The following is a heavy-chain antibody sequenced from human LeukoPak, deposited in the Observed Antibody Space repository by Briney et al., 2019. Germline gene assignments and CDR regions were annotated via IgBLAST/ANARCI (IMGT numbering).Heavy chain of an antibody. V-gene: IGHV3-74*03. CDR1: GFTFSTYW. D-gene: IGHD3-9*01. CDR3: AKVGQNYDILTYFFDY. Sequence: GGSLRLSCAASGFTFSTYWMHWVRQAPGKGLLWVSRVNSDGSSTMYADSVKGRFTISRDTSKNALYLQMNSPRVEDTAVYYCAKVGQNYDILTYFFDYWGQGTLVTVSS. CDR2: VNSDGSST. J-gene: IGHJ4*02.